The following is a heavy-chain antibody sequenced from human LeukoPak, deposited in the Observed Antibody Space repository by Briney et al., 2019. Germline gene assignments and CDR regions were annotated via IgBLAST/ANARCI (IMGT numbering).Heavy chain of an antibody. CDR1: GGTFSSYA. CDR3: ARASGKVLRFLEWSPGDWFDP. V-gene: IGHV1-69*04. D-gene: IGHD3-3*01. J-gene: IGHJ5*02. CDR2: IIPILGIA. Sequence: ASVKVSCKASGGTFSSYAISWVRQAPGQGLEWTGRIIPILGIANYAQKFQGRVTITADKSTSTAYMELSSLRSEDTAVYYCARASGKVLRFLEWSPGDWFDPWGQGTLVTVSS.